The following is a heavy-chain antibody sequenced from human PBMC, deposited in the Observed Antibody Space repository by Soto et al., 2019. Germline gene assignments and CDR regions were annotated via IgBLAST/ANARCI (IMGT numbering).Heavy chain of an antibody. V-gene: IGHV3-64*01. CDR2: INNNGGTT. J-gene: IGHJ4*02. CDR3: ATTIAAAGGYYFDY. Sequence: EVQLVESGGGLVQPGGSLRLSCAASGFTFSSYAMHWVRQAPGKGLEYVSTINNNGGTTYYANSVKGRFTLSRDNSXNTLYLQMGSMRAEDMAVYYCATTIAAAGGYYFDYWGQGTLVTVSS. CDR1: GFTFSSYA. D-gene: IGHD6-13*01.